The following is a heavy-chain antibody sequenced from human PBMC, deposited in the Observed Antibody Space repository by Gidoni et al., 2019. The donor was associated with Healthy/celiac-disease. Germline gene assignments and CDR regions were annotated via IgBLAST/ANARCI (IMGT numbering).Heavy chain of an antibody. D-gene: IGHD5-12*01. J-gene: IGHJ3*02. CDR2: IYSGGST. Sequence: EVQLVESGGGLIQPGGSLRLSCAASGFTVSSNYMSWVRQAPGKGLEWVSVIYSGGSTYYADSVKGRFTISRDNSKNTLYLQMNILRAEDTAVYYCARGYSGFSDAFDIWGQGTMVTVSS. CDR3: ARGYSGFSDAFDI. V-gene: IGHV3-53*01. CDR1: GFTVSSNY.